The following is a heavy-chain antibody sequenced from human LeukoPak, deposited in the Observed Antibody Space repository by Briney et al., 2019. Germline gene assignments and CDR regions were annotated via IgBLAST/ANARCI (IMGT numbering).Heavy chain of an antibody. V-gene: IGHV3-7*03. J-gene: IGHJ4*02. Sequence: QPGGSLRLSCAASGFTFSGYWMSWVRQAPGKGLEWVANIKQDGSEKYYVDSVKGRFTISRDNSKSTLYLQMNSLRPEDTAVYYCAKDLGWAQFWLGWGQGTLVTVSS. CDR3: AKDLGWAQFWLG. CDR2: IKQDGSEK. D-gene: IGHD5-18*01. CDR1: GFTFSGYW.